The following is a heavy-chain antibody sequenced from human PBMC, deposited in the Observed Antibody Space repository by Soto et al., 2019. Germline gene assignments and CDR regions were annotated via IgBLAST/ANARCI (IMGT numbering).Heavy chain of an antibody. D-gene: IGHD3-10*01. Sequence: EVQLLESGGGLVQPGGSLRLSCAASGFTFSSYAMSWVRQAPGKGLEWVSSISSSSSYIYYADSVKGRFTISRDNAKNSLYLQMNSLRAEDTAVYYCARDRDGMDVWGQGTTVTVSS. CDR3: ARDRDGMDV. J-gene: IGHJ6*02. CDR1: GFTFSSYA. CDR2: ISSSSSYI. V-gene: IGHV3-21*01.